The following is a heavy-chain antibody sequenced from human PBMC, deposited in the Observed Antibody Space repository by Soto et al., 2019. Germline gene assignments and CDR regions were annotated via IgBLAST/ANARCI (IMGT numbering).Heavy chain of an antibody. CDR2: ISAYNGNT. CDR3: ARELFSSGWPYDAFDI. Sequence: ASVKVSCKASGYTFPSYGTSWVRQAPEQGLEWMGWISAYNGNTNYAQKLQGRVTMTTDTSTSTAYMELRSPRSDDTAVYYCARELFSSGWPYDAFDIWGQGTMVTVSS. J-gene: IGHJ3*02. CDR1: GYTFPSYG. D-gene: IGHD6-19*01. V-gene: IGHV1-18*01.